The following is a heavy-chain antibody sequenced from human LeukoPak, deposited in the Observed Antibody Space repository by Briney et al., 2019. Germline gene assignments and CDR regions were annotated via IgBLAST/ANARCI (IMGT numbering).Heavy chain of an antibody. Sequence: SETLSLTCTVSGGSISSGGYYWSWIRQHPGKGLEWIGYINYSGNTFYNPSLKSRLTISVDTSKNQSSLKLSSVTAADTAVYYCARGRYYFDCWGQGTLVTVSS. CDR1: GGSISSGGYY. CDR3: ARGRYYFDC. V-gene: IGHV4-31*03. J-gene: IGHJ4*02. CDR2: INYSGNT.